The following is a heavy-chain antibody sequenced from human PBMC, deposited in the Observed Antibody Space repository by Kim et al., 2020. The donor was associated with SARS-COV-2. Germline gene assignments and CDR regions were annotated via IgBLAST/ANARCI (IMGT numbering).Heavy chain of an antibody. V-gene: IGHV3-30*04. CDR1: GFTFSSYA. Sequence: GGSLRLSCAASGFTFSSYAMHWVRQAPGKGLEWVALISYDGSNKYYADSVKGRFTISRDNSKNTLYLQMSSLRAEDTAVYYCARVGANLGVVDPRRQGTL. D-gene: IGHD3-16*01. J-gene: IGHJ5*02. CDR2: ISYDGSNK. CDR3: ARVGANLGVVDP.